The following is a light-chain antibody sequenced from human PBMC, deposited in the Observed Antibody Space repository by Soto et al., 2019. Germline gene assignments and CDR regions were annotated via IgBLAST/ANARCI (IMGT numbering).Light chain of an antibody. CDR1: QSVSSSN. Sequence: EIVLTQSPGTLSLSPGERATLFCRASQSVSSSNLAWYQQKPGQAPRLLIYGTSIRATGIPDRFSGSGSGTDFTLTISAVEPEDLAVYYCQQYGSSIYSFGQGTKLEI. V-gene: IGKV3-20*01. CDR2: GTS. J-gene: IGKJ2*03. CDR3: QQYGSSIYS.